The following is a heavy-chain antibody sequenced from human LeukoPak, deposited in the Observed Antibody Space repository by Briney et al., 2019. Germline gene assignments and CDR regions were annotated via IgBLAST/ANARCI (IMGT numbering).Heavy chain of an antibody. CDR3: ARWAEYRAAAGTGEYNWFDP. V-gene: IGHV4-39*01. CDR1: DGSISSSNFY. D-gene: IGHD6-13*01. Sequence: SETLSLTCTVFDGSISSSNFYWGWIRQPPGKGLEWIGTIYYSGSTYYNPSLKSRVTISVDTSKNQFSLKLRSVTAADTAVYYCARWAEYRAAAGTGEYNWFDPWGQGTLVTVSS. J-gene: IGHJ5*02. CDR2: IYYSGST.